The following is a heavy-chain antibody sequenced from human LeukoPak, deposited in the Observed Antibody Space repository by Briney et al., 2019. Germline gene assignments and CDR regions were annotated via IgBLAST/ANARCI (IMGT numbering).Heavy chain of an antibody. V-gene: IGHV1-69*01. CDR2: IIPIFGTA. D-gene: IGHD3-10*01. Sequence: SVKVSCKASGGTFSSYAISGVRQAPGQGLEWMGGIIPIFGTANYAQKFQGRVTITADESTSTAYMELSSLRSEDTAVYYCASCEIYGSGSSVWGKGTTVTVSS. CDR3: ASCEIYGSGSSV. J-gene: IGHJ6*04. CDR1: GGTFSSYA.